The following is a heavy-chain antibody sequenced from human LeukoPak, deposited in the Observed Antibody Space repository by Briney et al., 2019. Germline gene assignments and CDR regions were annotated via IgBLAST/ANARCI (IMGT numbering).Heavy chain of an antibody. CDR2: IQYDGSYK. CDR1: GFTFSSKG. Sequence: GGSLRLSCAASGFTFSSKGMHWVRQAPGKGLEWVAFIQYDGSYKYYAESVKDRFTISRDNSKNTLYLQMNSLRAEDTAVYYCAIANYWGQGALVTVSS. CDR3: AIANY. V-gene: IGHV3-30*02. J-gene: IGHJ4*02.